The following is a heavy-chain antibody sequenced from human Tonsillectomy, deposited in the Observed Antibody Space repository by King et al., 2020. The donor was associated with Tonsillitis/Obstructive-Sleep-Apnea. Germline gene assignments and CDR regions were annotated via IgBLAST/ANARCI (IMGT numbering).Heavy chain of an antibody. CDR2: IYYSGGT. CDR1: GGSISSYY. J-gene: IGHJ5*02. CDR3: ARDRGEAAAGNLQYWFDP. Sequence: QLQESGPGLVKPSETLSLTCTVSGGSISSYYWSWIRQPPGKGLEWIGYIYYSGGTNYNPSLKSRVTISVDTSKNQFSLKLSSVTAADTAVYYCARDRGEAAAGNLQYWFDPWGQGTLVTVSS. D-gene: IGHD6-13*01. V-gene: IGHV4-59*01.